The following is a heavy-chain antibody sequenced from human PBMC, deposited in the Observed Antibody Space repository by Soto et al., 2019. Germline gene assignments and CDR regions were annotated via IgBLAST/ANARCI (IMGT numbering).Heavy chain of an antibody. CDR1: GFSVSATS. D-gene: IGHD5-18*01. CDR2: MHRGGTT. V-gene: IGHV3-53*01. Sequence: GGSLRLSCVVSGFSVSATSIFWVRQATGKGLEWVSLMHRGGTTDNADSVKGRFTTSRDKSKNTLYLHMNGLRVEDTAVYYCARVNTTLVDHFDCWGQGTLVTVSS. J-gene: IGHJ4*02. CDR3: ARVNTTLVDHFDC.